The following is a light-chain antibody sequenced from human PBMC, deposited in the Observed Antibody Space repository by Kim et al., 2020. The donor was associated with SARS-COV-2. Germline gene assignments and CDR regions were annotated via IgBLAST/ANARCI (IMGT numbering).Light chain of an antibody. V-gene: IGKV3-11*01. CDR3: QQRSNWPLT. Sequence: LSPGEIPTPSCRASHSVSPYLPWYQHKPGQAPRLLIHEASNWATGIPPRFSGSGSGTDFTLTVTSLEPEDFAIYYCQQRSNWPLTFGGGTKVDIK. CDR1: HSVSPY. J-gene: IGKJ4*01. CDR2: EAS.